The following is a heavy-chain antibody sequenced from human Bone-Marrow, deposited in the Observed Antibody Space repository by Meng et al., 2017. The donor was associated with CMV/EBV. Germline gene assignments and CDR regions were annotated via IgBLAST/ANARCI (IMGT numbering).Heavy chain of an antibody. CDR2: IGTAGDT. CDR1: GFTFSNYD. D-gene: IGHD2-2*02. V-gene: IGHV3-13*01. CDR3: ARGGCSSTSCSTYSYYGMDV. J-gene: IGHJ6*02. Sequence: GGSLRPSCAASGFTFSNYDMHWLRQPTGKGPEWVSSIGTAGDTYYPGSEKGRFTISRENAKNSLYLQMDSLRAGDTAVNYCARGGCSSTSCSTYSYYGMDVWGEGSTVTVSS.